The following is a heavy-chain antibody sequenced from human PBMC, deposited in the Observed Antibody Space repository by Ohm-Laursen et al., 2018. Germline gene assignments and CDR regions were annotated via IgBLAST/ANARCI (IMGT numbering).Heavy chain of an antibody. V-gene: IGHV4-59*01. Sequence: SETLSLTCIVSGGSISSYYWSWIRQPPGKGLEWIGYIYYSGSTNYNPSLKSQVTISVDTSKNQFSLKLSSVTAADTAVYYCARVGQLLDSSGYYLYYYYGMDVWGQGTTVTVSS. J-gene: IGHJ6*02. CDR1: GGSISSYY. D-gene: IGHD3-22*01. CDR3: ARVGQLLDSSGYYLYYYYGMDV. CDR2: IYYSGST.